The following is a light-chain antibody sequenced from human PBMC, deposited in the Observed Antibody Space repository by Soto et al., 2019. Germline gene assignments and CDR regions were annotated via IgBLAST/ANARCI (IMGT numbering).Light chain of an antibody. J-gene: IGKJ4*01. V-gene: IGKV3D-20*02. Sequence: EVVMTQSPATLSLSPGERATLSCRASQSVSSSYLAWYQQKPGQAPRLLIYEASNRATGIPARFSGSGSGADFTLTISSLEPEDFALYYCQQHINWPLIFGGGTKVDI. CDR2: EAS. CDR3: QQHINWPLI. CDR1: QSVSSSY.